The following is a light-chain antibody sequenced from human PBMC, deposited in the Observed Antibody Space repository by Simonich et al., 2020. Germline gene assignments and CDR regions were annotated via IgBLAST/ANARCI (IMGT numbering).Light chain of an antibody. V-gene: IGKV4-1*01. Sequence: DIVMTQSPDSLAVSLGERATINCKSSQSVLYSSTNKNYLAWYQQKPGQPPKLLIYWASTRESGVHDRFSGSGSGTDFTLTISSLQAEDVAVYYCQQYYSTPITFGQGTRLEIK. J-gene: IGKJ5*01. CDR3: QQYYSTPIT. CDR1: QSVLYSSTNKNY. CDR2: WAS.